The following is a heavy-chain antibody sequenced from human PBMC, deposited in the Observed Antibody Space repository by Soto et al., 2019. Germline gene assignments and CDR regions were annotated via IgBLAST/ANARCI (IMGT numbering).Heavy chain of an antibody. D-gene: IGHD3-3*01. CDR3: ARDPHEFWTSYWFDP. Sequence: AAVKVSCKTSGYNFNTYGINWVRQAPGQGLELMGWISAYDGKTTYEEKFQGRVTMTTDTSTSTAYMELRSLRSDDTAIYYCARDPHEFWTSYWFDPWGQGTPVTVS. V-gene: IGHV1-18*01. CDR2: ISAYDGKT. CDR1: GYNFNTYG. J-gene: IGHJ5*02.